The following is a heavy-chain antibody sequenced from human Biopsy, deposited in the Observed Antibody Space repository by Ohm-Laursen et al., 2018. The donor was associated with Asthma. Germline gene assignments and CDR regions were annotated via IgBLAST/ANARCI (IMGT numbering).Heavy chain of an antibody. D-gene: IGHD4-17*01. CDR2: IVLGSGDT. J-gene: IGHJ4*02. CDR3: AAGRTSLNGESLI. Sequence: SVKVSCKVSGFPLTAYTFQWVRQARGLGLEWIGWIVLGSGDTNYAQKFQERVTFTRDMSTSTASMELRGLRSEDTAVYFCAAGRTSLNGESLIWGQGTLVTVSS. CDR1: GFPLTAYT. V-gene: IGHV1-58*01.